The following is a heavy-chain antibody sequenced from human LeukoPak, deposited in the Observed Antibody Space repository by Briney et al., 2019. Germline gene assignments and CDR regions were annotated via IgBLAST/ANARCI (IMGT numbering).Heavy chain of an antibody. CDR1: GYTFTSYD. J-gene: IGHJ4*02. D-gene: IGHD3-22*01. V-gene: IGHV1-8*01. CDR2: MNPNSGNT. CDR3: ASHYYDSSGQHDD. Sequence: GASVKISCKASGYTFTSYDINWVRQATGQGLEWMGWMNPNSGNTGYAQKFQGRVTMTRNTSISTAYMELSSLRSDDTAVYYCASHYYDSSGQHDDWGQGTLVTVSS.